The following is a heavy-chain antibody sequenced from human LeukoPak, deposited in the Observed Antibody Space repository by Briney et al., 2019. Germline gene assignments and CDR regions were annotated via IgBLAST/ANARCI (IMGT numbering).Heavy chain of an antibody. D-gene: IGHD2-21*01. CDR1: GGSVRSYY. V-gene: IGHV4-59*06. Sequence: ASETLSLTCIVSGGSVRSYYWSWIRQLPGKGLEWIGYIYYSGSTYYNPSLKSRVTISVDTSKNQFSLKLNSVTAADTAVYYCASRSPPGETGYFDYWGQGTLVTVSS. J-gene: IGHJ4*02. CDR2: IYYSGST. CDR3: ASRSPPGETGYFDY.